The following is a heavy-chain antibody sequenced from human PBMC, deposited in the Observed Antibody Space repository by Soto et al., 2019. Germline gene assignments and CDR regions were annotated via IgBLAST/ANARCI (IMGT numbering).Heavy chain of an antibody. CDR1: GYTFSNYG. CDR2: ISAYNGKT. Sequence: QVQLVQSGAEVKKPGASVKVSCKASGYTFSNYGISWVRQAPGQGLEWMGWISAYNGKTYDAERLQGRVTMTSVTSSSIAYLELRSLRSDDTAVYYCARQAKCASHCSSPAEYSQHWGQGALVTASS. V-gene: IGHV1-18*04. J-gene: IGHJ1*01. CDR3: ARQAKCASHCSSPAEYSQH. D-gene: IGHD2-15*01.